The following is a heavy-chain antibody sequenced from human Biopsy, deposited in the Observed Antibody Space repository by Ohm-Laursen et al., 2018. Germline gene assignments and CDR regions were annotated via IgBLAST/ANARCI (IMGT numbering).Heavy chain of an antibody. CDR1: GGSISDSTYH. D-gene: IGHD3-3*01. Sequence: PGTLSLTCTVSGGSISDSTYHWGWIRQSPGKGLEWIGNIYYSGNTDYSPSLRGRVTISVDTSKNQFSLKLSSVTAADTAVFFCARLYRLDDYWNDDPPDAFDVWGQGTMVTVSS. V-gene: IGHV4-39*07. CDR3: ARLYRLDDYWNDDPPDAFDV. J-gene: IGHJ3*01. CDR2: IYYSGNT.